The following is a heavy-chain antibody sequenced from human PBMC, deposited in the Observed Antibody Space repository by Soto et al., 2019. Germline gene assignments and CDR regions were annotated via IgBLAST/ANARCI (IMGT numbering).Heavy chain of an antibody. J-gene: IGHJ4*02. CDR1: GFLFSSFG. V-gene: IGHV3-33*01. CDR2: IVNHGGRK. D-gene: IGHD4-4*01. Sequence: QVQLVESGGGVVQPGTSLRLSCAASGFLFSSFGMHWVRQAPGKGLEWVAVIVNHGGRKDYAESVKCRFTISRDNSRNTFLVKMSSLRVEDTAIYYCARDDEYDYNELDYWGQGTLVTVSS. CDR3: ARDDEYDYNELDY.